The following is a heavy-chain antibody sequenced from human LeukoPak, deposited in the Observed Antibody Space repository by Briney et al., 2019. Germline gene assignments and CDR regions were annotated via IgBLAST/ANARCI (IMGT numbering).Heavy chain of an antibody. D-gene: IGHD3-22*01. CDR1: GFTFSSYA. V-gene: IGHV3-23*01. CDR2: ISGSGGST. CDR3: AKVEENYYDSSGYYDY. Sequence: GGSLRLSCAASGFTFSSYAMSWVRQAPGKGLEWVSAISGSGGSTYYADSVKGRFTISRDNSKNTLYLQMNSLRAEYTAVYYCAKVEENYYDSSGYYDYWGQGTLVTVSS. J-gene: IGHJ4*02.